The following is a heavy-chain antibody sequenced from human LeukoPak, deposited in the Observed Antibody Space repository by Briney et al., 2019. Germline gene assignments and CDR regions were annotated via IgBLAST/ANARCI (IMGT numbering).Heavy chain of an antibody. V-gene: IGHV3-7*01. CDR3: ARQVGSRGNAFDI. CDR2: IKQDGSEK. CDR1: GFTFSSCW. D-gene: IGHD1-26*01. Sequence: GRSLRLSCAASGFTFSSCWMSWVRQAPGKGLEWVANIKQDGSEKFYVDSVKGRFTVSRDNAKNSLYLQMNSLRAEDTAVYYCARQVGSRGNAFDIWGQGTMVTVSS. J-gene: IGHJ3*02.